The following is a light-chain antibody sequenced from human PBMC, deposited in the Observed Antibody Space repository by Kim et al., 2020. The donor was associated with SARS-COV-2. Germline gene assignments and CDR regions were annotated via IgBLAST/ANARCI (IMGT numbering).Light chain of an antibody. Sequence: SPGQSTPLAHGAGECQHSNLDLYQHKPGQAPRLLIYGASTRAPWIPARFSGRGSGKEFTLTLSSLESEDFAVEFCQQFHNWPLYICGQGTKLEI. CDR1: ECQHSN. J-gene: IGKJ2*01. CDR2: GAS. CDR3: QQFHNWPLYI. V-gene: IGKV3-15*01.